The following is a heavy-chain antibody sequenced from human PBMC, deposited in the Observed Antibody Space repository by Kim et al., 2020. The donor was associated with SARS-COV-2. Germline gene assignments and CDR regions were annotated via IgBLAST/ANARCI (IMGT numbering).Heavy chain of an antibody. CDR2: ISWDATSS. J-gene: IGHJ4*02. CDR3: ARATTLITPLDS. V-gene: IGHV3-43*01. CDR1: GFTFDDYT. Sequence: GGSLRLSCAASGFTFDDYTMHWVRQAPGKGLEWVSVISWDATSSYYADSVTGRFTISRDNTKNSLSLQMNSLRTEDTALYYCARATTLITPLDSWGQGTL.